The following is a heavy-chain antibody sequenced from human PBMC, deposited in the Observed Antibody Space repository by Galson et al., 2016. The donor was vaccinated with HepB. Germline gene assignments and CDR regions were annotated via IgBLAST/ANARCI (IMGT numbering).Heavy chain of an antibody. CDR1: GGSVSSHNW. CDR2: VFHSGTT. Sequence: LSLTCAVSGGSVSSHNWWSWVRQPPGKGLEWIGEVFHSGTTNYNPSLKSRVTISVDTSKNQFTLKMTSVTAADTAVYYCATSGNYYYDSSGYYPNWFDPWGQGTLVTVSS. V-gene: IGHV4-4*02. CDR3: ATSGNYYYDSSGYYPNWFDP. J-gene: IGHJ5*02. D-gene: IGHD3-22*01.